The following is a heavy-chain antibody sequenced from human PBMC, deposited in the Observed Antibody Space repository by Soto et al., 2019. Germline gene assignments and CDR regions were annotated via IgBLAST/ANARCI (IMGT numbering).Heavy chain of an antibody. D-gene: IGHD6-6*01. J-gene: IGHJ3*02. V-gene: IGHV1-69*06. CDR2: NIPIFGTP. CDR3: ASPYTSSFAFDI. CDR1: GGTLSIYG. Sequence: QVQLVQSGAEVKKPGSSVKVSCKASGGTLSIYGSSWVRQAPGQGLEWMGGNIPIFGTPNYAQKFQGRVTITADKSTSTAYMELSSLRSEDTAVYYCASPYTSSFAFDIWGQGTVVTVSS.